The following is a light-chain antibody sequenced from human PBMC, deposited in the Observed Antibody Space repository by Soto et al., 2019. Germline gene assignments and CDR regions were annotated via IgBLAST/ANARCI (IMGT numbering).Light chain of an antibody. Sequence: DIQMTQSQYSLSAFVGDRVTITCQASQDISNYLNWYQQKPGKAPKLLIYDASNLETGVPSRFSGSGSGTDFTFTISSLQPEDIATYYCQQYDNLPITFGQGTRLEIK. V-gene: IGKV1-33*01. CDR3: QQYDNLPIT. CDR2: DAS. CDR1: QDISNY. J-gene: IGKJ5*01.